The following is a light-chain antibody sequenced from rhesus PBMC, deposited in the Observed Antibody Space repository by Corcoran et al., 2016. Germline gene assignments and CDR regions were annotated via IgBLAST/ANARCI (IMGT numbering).Light chain of an antibody. CDR2: AAS. CDR3: QQDYSTPYS. Sequence: DIQMSQSPSSLSSSVGDKVTITCRASQGISNALAWYQQKPGKAPKLLIYAASSLESGVPSRFSGSRSWTDFTLPLSSLQPEDFATYCCQQDYSTPYSFSQGPKVEIQ. V-gene: IGKV1-33*02. J-gene: IGKJ2*01. CDR1: QGISNA.